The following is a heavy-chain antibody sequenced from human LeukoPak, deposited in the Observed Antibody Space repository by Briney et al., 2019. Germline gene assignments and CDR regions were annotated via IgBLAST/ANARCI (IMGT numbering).Heavy chain of an antibody. J-gene: IGHJ4*02. V-gene: IGHV4-59*01. CDR2: IYYSGIT. D-gene: IGHD3-10*01. CDR3: ARTPKRITMVRGVPRYFDY. Sequence: SETLSLTCTVSGGSIRGYDWSWIRQPPGKGLEYIGYIYYSGITNYNPSLKSRVTISVDTSKNHFSLKLSSVTAADTAVYYCARTPKRITMVRGVPRYFDYWGQGTLVTVSS. CDR1: GGSIRGYD.